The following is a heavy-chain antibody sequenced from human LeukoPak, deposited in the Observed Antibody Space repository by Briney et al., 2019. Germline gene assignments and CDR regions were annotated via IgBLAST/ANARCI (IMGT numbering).Heavy chain of an antibody. J-gene: IGHJ4*02. CDR2: IYPGDSDT. CDR3: ARRPLRSSGYYFDY. CDR1: GYTFTNCW. Sequence: GESLKISCKGSGYTFTNCWIGWVRQMPGKGLEYVGIIYPGDSDTRYSPSFQGQVTISVDKSISTAYLQWSSLKASDTAMYYCARRPLRSSGYYFDYWGQGTLVTVSS. D-gene: IGHD3-22*01. V-gene: IGHV5-51*01.